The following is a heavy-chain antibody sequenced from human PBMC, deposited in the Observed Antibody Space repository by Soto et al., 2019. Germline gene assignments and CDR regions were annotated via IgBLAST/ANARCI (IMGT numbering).Heavy chain of an antibody. CDR3: AHIQGLYDFWSGIDY. J-gene: IGHJ4*02. CDR1: GFSLSTSGVG. V-gene: IGHV2-5*01. D-gene: IGHD3-3*01. CDR2: IYWNDDK. Sequence: SGPTLVKPTQTLTLTCTFSGFSLSTSGVGVGWIRQPPGKALEWLALIYWNDDKRYSPSLKSRLTITKDTSKNQVVLTMTNMDPVDTATYYCAHIQGLYDFWSGIDYWGQGTLVTVSS.